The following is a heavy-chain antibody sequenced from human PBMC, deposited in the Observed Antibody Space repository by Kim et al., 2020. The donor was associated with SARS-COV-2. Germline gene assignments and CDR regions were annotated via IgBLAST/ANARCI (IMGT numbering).Heavy chain of an antibody. V-gene: IGHV3-9*01. CDR1: GFTFDDYA. J-gene: IGHJ6*02. CDR3: AKDILGSSTRSYYYYYYGMDV. CDR2: ISWNSGSI. D-gene: IGHD2-2*01. Sequence: GGSLRLSCAASGFTFDDYAMHWVRQAPGKGLEWVSGISWNSGSIGYAGSVKGRFTISRDNAKNSLYLQMNSLRAEDTALYYCAKDILGSSTRSYYYYYYGMDVWGQGTTVTVSS.